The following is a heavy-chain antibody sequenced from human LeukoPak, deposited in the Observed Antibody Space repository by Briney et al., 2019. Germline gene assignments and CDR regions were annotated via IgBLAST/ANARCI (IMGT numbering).Heavy chain of an antibody. CDR3: ARGRGYNWNYVTPFDY. CDR1: GESFSGYY. D-gene: IGHD1-7*01. Sequence: SETLSLTCAVYGESFSGYYWSWIRQPPGKGLEWIGEINHSGSTNYNPSLKSRVTISVDTSKNQFSLKLSSVTAADTAVYYCARGRGYNWNYVTPFDYWGQGTLVTVSS. CDR2: INHSGST. J-gene: IGHJ4*02. V-gene: IGHV4-34*01.